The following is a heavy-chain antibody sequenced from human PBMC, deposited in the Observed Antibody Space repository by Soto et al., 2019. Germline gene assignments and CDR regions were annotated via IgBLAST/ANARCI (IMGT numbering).Heavy chain of an antibody. CDR1: GYTFTSYA. CDR3: ARGFFLLQAAPVTEFAS. CDR2: INAGNGNK. J-gene: IGHJ5*01. Sequence: ASVKVSCKASGYTFTSYAMHWVRQAPGQRLEWMGWINAGNGNKKYSQKFQGRVTITRDTSASTAYMELSSLRSEDTAVYYCARGFFLLQAAPVTEFASWAQGTLVPVSS. D-gene: IGHD2-2*01. V-gene: IGHV1-3*01.